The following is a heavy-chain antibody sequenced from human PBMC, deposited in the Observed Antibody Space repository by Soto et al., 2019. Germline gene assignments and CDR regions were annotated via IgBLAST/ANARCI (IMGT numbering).Heavy chain of an antibody. D-gene: IGHD2-15*01. J-gene: IGHJ3*01. CDR2: IFHGGNT. CDR1: GFLISSGNC. V-gene: IGHV4-38-2*01. CDR3: ARARWYHDFDV. Sequence: SETMSLTCAVSGFLISSGNCWGWIRKPPGKGLEWIGSIFHGGNTYYNPSLKSRVTISVDMSKNQFSLKLNSVTAADTAVYYCARARWYHDFDVWGQGTVVTVS.